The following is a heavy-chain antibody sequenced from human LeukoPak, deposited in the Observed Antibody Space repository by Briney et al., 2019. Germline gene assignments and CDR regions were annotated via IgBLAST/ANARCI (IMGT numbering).Heavy chain of an antibody. Sequence: PGGSLRLSCAASGFTFSSYAMSRVRQAPGKGLEWVSAISGSGGDTYYADSVKGRFTISRDNSKNTLYLQMNSLRADDAAVYYCAREGHCSTTSCYTPFDYWGQGTLVTVSS. D-gene: IGHD2-2*02. J-gene: IGHJ4*02. V-gene: IGHV3-23*01. CDR1: GFTFSSYA. CDR2: ISGSGGDT. CDR3: AREGHCSTTSCYTPFDY.